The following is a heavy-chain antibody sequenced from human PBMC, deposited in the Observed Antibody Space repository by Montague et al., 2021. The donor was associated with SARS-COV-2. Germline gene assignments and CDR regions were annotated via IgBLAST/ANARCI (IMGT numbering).Heavy chain of an antibody. CDR1: GGSISSYY. D-gene: IGHD5-24*01. Sequence: SETLSLTCTVSGGSISSYYWRWIRQPAGKGLEWIGYIYYSGSTNXNPSRRSRVTISVDTSKNQFSLKLSSVTAADTAVYYCARVFPRWLQFDPYFDYWGQGTLVTVSS. CDR3: ARVFPRWLQFDPYFDY. V-gene: IGHV4-59*01. J-gene: IGHJ4*02. CDR2: IYYSGST.